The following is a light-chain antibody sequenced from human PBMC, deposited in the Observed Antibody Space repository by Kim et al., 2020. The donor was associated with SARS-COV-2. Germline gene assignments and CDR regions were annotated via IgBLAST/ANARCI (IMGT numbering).Light chain of an antibody. CDR2: DAS. J-gene: IGKJ4*01. V-gene: IGKV1-6*01. Sequence: ASVVDRFTIAFRASQGIRKDLAWDQQKPGAAHKLLIHDASNLQSGVPSRFSGSGSGTDFTLTINNLQPDDFATYYCLQEYDYPLTFGGGTKVDIK. CDR1: QGIRKD. CDR3: LQEYDYPLT.